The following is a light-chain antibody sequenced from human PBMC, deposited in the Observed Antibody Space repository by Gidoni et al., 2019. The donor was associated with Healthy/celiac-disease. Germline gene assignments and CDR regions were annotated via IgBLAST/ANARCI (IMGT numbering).Light chain of an antibody. CDR1: KDISNY. J-gene: IGKJ2*01. V-gene: IGKV1-33*01. CDR3: QQYDNLPSYT. Sequence: DIQMTQSPSSLSASVGDRVTITCHASKDISNYLNWYQQKPGKAPKLLIYDASNLETGVPSRFSGSGSGTDFTFTISSLQPEDIATYYCQQYDNLPSYTFGQGTKLEIK. CDR2: DAS.